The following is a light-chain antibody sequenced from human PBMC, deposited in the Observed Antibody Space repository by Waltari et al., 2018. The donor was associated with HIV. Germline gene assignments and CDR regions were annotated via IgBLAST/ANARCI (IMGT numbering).Light chain of an antibody. CDR1: SSDVGGYNY. J-gene: IGLJ1*01. CDR3: SSYTSSSTLSYV. V-gene: IGLV2-14*01. Sequence: QSALTQPASVSGSPGQSITISCTGTSSDVGGYNYVSWYQQHPGKAPKLMIYEVSNRPAWRSNRVSCSNACNTASLTISGLQAEDEADYYCSSYTSSSTLSYVFGTGTKVTVL. CDR2: EVS.